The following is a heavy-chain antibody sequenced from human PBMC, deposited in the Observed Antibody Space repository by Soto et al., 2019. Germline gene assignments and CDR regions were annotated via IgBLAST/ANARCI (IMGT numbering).Heavy chain of an antibody. Sequence: EVQLLEAGGGLVQPGGSLRLSCAASGFTFSSYAMSWVRQAPGKGLEWVSSISTSGGSTYYADSVKGRFTISRDNSTNPLYLQMNSLRAEDTDVYYCSISDRYNGMDVWGLGTTVTVSS. CDR3: SISDRYNGMDV. CDR1: GFTFSSYA. CDR2: ISTSGGST. D-gene: IGHD2-21*01. V-gene: IGHV3-23*01. J-gene: IGHJ6*02.